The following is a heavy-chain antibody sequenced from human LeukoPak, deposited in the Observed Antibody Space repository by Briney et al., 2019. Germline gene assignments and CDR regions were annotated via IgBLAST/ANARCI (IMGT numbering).Heavy chain of an antibody. V-gene: IGHV4-30-4*08. Sequence: PSETLSLTCAVYGGSFRGYYWSWIRQPPGEGLEWIGYIYYSGSTYYNPSLKSRVTISVDTSKNQFSLKLSSVTAADTAVYYCARESNYDILTGYYSGFDYWGQGTLVTVSS. J-gene: IGHJ4*02. CDR2: IYYSGST. CDR3: ARESNYDILTGYYSGFDY. D-gene: IGHD3-9*01. CDR1: GGSFRGYY.